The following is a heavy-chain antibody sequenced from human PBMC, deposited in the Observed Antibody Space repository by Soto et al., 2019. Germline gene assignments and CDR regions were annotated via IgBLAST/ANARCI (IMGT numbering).Heavy chain of an antibody. CDR1: GFTFSSYA. CDR3: AEVGRWSLPAARYYGIDV. D-gene: IGHD2-2*01. V-gene: IGHV3-23*01. CDR2: ISGSGGST. Sequence: GGSLRLSCAASGFTFSSYAMSWVRQAPGKGLEWVSAISGSGGSTYYADSVKGRFTISRDNSKNTLHLQMNSLRAEDTDVYYCAEVGRWSLPAARYYGIDVWGQGTTVTVSS. J-gene: IGHJ6*02.